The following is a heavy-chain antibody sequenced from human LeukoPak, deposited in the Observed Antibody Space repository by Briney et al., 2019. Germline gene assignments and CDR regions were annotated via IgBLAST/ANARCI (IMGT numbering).Heavy chain of an antibody. CDR3: AREMATVVTYGSAFDI. CDR1: GFTFSDYY. Sequence: GGSLRLSCAPSGFTFSDYYMSWIRQAPGKGLEWVSYISSSGSTIYYADSVKGRFTISRDNAKNSLYLQMNSLRAEDTAVYYCAREMATVVTYGSAFDIWGQGTMVTVSS. V-gene: IGHV3-11*04. CDR2: ISSSGSTI. J-gene: IGHJ3*02. D-gene: IGHD4-23*01.